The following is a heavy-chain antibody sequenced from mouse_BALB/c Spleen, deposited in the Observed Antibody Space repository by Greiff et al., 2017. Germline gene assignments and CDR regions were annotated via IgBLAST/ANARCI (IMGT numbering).Heavy chain of an antibody. J-gene: IGHJ4*01. D-gene: IGHD2-1*01. CDR3: ARQRGNFYAMDY. Sequence: EVKLVESGGGLVKPGGSLKLSCAASGFTFSSYAMSWVRQTPEKRLEWVATISSGGSYTYYPDSVKGRFTISRDNAKNTLYLQMSSLRSEDTAMYYCARQRGNFYAMDYWGQGTSVTVSS. CDR2: ISSGGSYT. CDR1: GFTFSSYA. V-gene: IGHV5-9-3*01.